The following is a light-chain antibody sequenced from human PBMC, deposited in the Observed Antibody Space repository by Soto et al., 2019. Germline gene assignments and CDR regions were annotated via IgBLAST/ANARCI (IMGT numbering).Light chain of an antibody. V-gene: IGLV2-14*01. CDR3: SSFTTSKTWV. CDR2: EVS. CDR1: SSDVGAYDY. J-gene: IGLJ3*02. Sequence: QSALTQPDSVSGSPGQSITISCTGTSSDVGAYDYVSWYQQHPGKAPKFMLYEVSNRPSGLSDRVSGSKSGNTASLTISGLQAEDEADDYCSSFTTSKTWVFGGGTKLTVL.